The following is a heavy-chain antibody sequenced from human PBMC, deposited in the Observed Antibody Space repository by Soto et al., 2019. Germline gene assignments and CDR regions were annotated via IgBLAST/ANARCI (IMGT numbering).Heavy chain of an antibody. D-gene: IGHD4-17*01. V-gene: IGHV3-48*02. CDR1: GFTFSSYS. J-gene: IGHJ4*02. CDR3: AREDDYGGNSAGVSFDY. Sequence: GGSLRLSCAASGFTFSSYSMNWVRQAPGKGLEWVSYISSSSSTIYYADSVKGRFTISRDNAKNSLYLQMNSLRDEDTAVYYCAREDDYGGNSAGVSFDYWGQGTLVTVSS. CDR2: ISSSSSTI.